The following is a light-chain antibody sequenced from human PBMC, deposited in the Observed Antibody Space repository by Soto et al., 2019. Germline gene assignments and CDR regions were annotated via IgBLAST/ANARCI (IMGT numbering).Light chain of an antibody. V-gene: IGKV3-15*01. CDR1: QSVSNN. CDR2: DAS. CDR3: QQYNKWPPVT. J-gene: IGKJ4*01. Sequence: EIVVTQSPATLSVSPGERATLSCRASQSVSNNLAWYQQRPGQAPRLLIYDASTRATGVQARFSGSGSGTEFTLTITSLQSEDFAVYYCQQYNKWPPVTFGGGTKV.